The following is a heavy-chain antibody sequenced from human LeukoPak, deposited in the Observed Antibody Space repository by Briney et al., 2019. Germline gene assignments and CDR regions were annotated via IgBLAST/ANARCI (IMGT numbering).Heavy chain of an antibody. Sequence: GGPLRLSCAASGFTFSSYAMSWVRQAPGKGLEWVSVISGSGGSTYYADSVRGRFTISRDNSKNTLYLQMNSLRADDTAVYYCAKGVMPNYYFGMDVWGQGTTVTVSS. V-gene: IGHV3-23*01. CDR2: ISGSGGST. CDR3: AKGVMPNYYFGMDV. J-gene: IGHJ6*02. D-gene: IGHD2-2*01. CDR1: GFTFSSYA.